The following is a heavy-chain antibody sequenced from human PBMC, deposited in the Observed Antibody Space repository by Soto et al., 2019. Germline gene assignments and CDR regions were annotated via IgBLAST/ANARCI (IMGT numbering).Heavy chain of an antibody. J-gene: IGHJ6*02. V-gene: IGHV1-69*01. D-gene: IGHD2-2*01. Sequence: QVQLVQSGAEVKKPGSSVKVSCKASGGTFSSYAISWVRQAPGHGLEWMGGIIPISGTANYAQKFQGRVTITADESKSTAYMELSSLRSEDTAVYYCARSQGSSTSLEIYYYYYYGMDVWGQGTTVTVSS. CDR3: ARSQGSSTSLEIYYYYYYGMDV. CDR1: GGTFSSYA. CDR2: IIPISGTA.